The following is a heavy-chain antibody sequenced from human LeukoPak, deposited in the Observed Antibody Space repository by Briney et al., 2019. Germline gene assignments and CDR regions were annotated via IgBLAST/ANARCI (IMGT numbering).Heavy chain of an antibody. CDR1: GFTFSSYA. CDR2: IGGSGGSI. J-gene: IGHJ4*02. V-gene: IGHV3-23*01. Sequence: GGSLRLSCAASGFTFSSYAMSWIRQAPGKGLEWVSGIGGSGGSIYYADPVKGRFTISRDNSKNTLYLQMNSLRAEDTAVYYCAKDLIQLWLFPDDRGQGTLVTVSS. D-gene: IGHD5-18*01. CDR3: AKDLIQLWLFPDD.